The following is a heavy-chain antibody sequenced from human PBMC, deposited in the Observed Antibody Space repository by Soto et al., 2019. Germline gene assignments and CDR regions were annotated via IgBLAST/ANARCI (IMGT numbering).Heavy chain of an antibody. CDR1: GGSITSGGYS. V-gene: IGHV4-31*03. Sequence: QVHLQESGPGLVKPSQTLSLTCTVSGGSITSGGYSWSWIRQHPGKGLEWIGYIYYSGSTYYNPSLKSRVIISADTSKNQVSLKVISVTAADTAVYYCAGGAIGGLDYWGQGTLVTVYS. D-gene: IGHD2-15*01. CDR2: IYYSGST. CDR3: AGGAIGGLDY. J-gene: IGHJ4*02.